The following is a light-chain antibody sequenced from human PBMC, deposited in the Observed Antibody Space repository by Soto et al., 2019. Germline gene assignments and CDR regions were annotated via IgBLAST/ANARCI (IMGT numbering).Light chain of an antibody. CDR2: AAS. V-gene: IGKV1-27*01. J-gene: IGKJ3*01. CDR3: QKYNRAPFT. CDR1: QVISNN. Sequence: DIQMTQSPSALSASVGDRVTITCRASQVISNNLAWYQQKPGKVPTLLIYAASTLQSGVPSRFSGSGSGTDFTLTISSLQPEDVATYYCQKYNRAPFTFGPGTKVNIK.